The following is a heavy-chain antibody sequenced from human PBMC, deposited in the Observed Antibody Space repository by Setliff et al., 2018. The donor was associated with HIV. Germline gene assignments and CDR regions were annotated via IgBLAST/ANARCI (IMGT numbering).Heavy chain of an antibody. J-gene: IGHJ4*02. D-gene: IGHD1-1*01. V-gene: IGHV1-8*02. CDR2: MNPNSGNT. CDR3: ARGHSGNDY. CDR1: GYTFTNYD. Sequence: ASVKVSCKASGYTFTNYDINWVRQATGQGLEWMGRMNPNSGNTEYAQQFQGRVTMTRNTSISTAYMELSSLSSEDTAIYYCARGHSGNDYWGQGTPVTVSS.